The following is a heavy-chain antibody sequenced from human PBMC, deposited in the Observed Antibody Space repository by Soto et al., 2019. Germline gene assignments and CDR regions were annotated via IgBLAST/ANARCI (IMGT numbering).Heavy chain of an antibody. CDR3: AKFDVFWIVTLKTNFPPPLALSIFDY. D-gene: IGHD3-3*01. V-gene: IGHV3-23*01. Sequence: VGSLRLSCAASGFTFSSYAMSWVRQAPGKGLEWVSAISGSGGSTYYADSVKGRFTISRDNSKNTLYLQMNSLRAEDTAVYYCAKFDVFWIVTLKTNFPPPLALSIFDYWGQGPLVTVSS. CDR1: GFTFSSYA. CDR2: ISGSGGST. J-gene: IGHJ4*02.